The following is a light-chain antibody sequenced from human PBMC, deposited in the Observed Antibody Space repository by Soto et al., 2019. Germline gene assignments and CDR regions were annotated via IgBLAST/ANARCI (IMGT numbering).Light chain of an antibody. V-gene: IGKV1-39*01. CDR1: QSISGY. Sequence: DIQMTRSPSYLSASVGDKVTLTCRASQSISGYLNWYHQKPGKAPAMVIHTSSTLQSGVPSRYRGTRSGTEFTLTISSLQPEDFGTFFCQQSYTTPYTFGQGTKLDIK. CDR2: TSS. J-gene: IGKJ2*01. CDR3: QQSYTTPYT.